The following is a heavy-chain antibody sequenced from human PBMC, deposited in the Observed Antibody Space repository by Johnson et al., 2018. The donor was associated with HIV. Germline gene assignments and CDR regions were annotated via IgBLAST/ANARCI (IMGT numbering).Heavy chain of an antibody. V-gene: IGHV3-53*01. J-gene: IGHJ3*02. Sequence: VQLVESGGGLIQPGGSLRLSCAASGFTVSSNYMSWVRQAPGKGLEWVSGISWNSGSIGYADSVKGRFTISRDNAKNTLYLQMNSLRAEDTAVYYCAKHSSGYRDAFDIWGQGTMVTVSS. CDR2: SWNSGSI. CDR1: GFTVSSNY. CDR3: AKHSSGYRDAFDI. D-gene: IGHD3-22*01.